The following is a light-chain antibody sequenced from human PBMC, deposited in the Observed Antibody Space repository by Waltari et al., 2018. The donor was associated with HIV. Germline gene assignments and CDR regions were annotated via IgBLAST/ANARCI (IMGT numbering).Light chain of an antibody. V-gene: IGLV2-14*03. CDR2: DVN. CDR3: SSYTRSSTVI. CDR1: ASYVGAYTR. J-gene: IGLJ2*01. Sequence: QSALSQPASVSGFPEQSITISCTGTASYVGAYTRVSWYQQFPDKPPRLMIYDVNHRTWGVSSRFSGSKAGNTASLTISGLQADDEADYFCSSYTRSSTVIFGVGTKVAVL.